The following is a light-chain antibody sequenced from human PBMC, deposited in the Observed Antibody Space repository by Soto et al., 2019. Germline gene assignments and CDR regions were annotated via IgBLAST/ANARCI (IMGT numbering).Light chain of an antibody. J-gene: IGKJ1*01. V-gene: IGKV3-20*01. CDR1: QSVSNNY. CDR3: QQYGSSGT. Sequence: EMGFTQSPATLSLSPLERSTLSFMASQSVSNNYLAWYQQKPGQAPRLLIYGASNRATGTPDRFSGSGSGTDFTLTISRLEPEDFAVYYCQQYGSSGTFGQGTKVDIK. CDR2: GAS.